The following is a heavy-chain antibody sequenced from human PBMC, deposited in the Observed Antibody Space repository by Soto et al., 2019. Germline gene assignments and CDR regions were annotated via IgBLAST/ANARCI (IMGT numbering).Heavy chain of an antibody. Sequence: VQLLESGGGLVQPGGSLRLSCAASGFTFSDYYMSWIRQAPGKGLEWVSYITSSSGAMYYEDSVKGRFTISRDNAKNSLYLQMNTLRAEDTAVYYCARIQGWGFDYWGQGTVVTVSP. CDR2: ITSSSGAM. CDR1: GFTFSDYY. D-gene: IGHD3-16*01. V-gene: IGHV3-11*01. J-gene: IGHJ4*02. CDR3: ARIQGWGFDY.